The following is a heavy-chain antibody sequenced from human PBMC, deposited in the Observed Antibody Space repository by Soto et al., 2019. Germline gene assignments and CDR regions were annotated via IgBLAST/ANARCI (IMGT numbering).Heavy chain of an antibody. CDR2: IKQDGSEK. D-gene: IGHD2-21*02. CDR3: ARGSTYCGDDCYTGWAFDY. V-gene: IGHV3-7*03. Sequence: GGSLRLSFAASGFILTSYWMTWVRQAPGKGLEWVAIIKQDGSEKYYADSVKGRSTISRDSAKNSLNLQMNSLRAEGTAVYYCARGSTYCGDDCYTGWAFDYWGQGILVTVSS. CDR1: GFILTSYW. J-gene: IGHJ4*02.